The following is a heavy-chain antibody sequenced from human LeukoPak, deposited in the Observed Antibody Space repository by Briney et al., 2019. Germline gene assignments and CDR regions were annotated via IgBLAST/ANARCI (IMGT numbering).Heavy chain of an antibody. CDR3: ARMTGLYSSSWYNWFDP. V-gene: IGHV4-39*01. CDR2: IYYSGST. J-gene: IGHJ5*02. CDR1: GFTFSSYA. Sequence: GSLRLSCAASGFTFSSYAMSWVRQAPGKGLEWIGSIYYSGSTYYNPSLKSRVTISVDTSKNQFSLKLSSVTAADTAVYYCARMTGLYSSSWYNWFDPWGQGTLVTVSS. D-gene: IGHD6-13*01.